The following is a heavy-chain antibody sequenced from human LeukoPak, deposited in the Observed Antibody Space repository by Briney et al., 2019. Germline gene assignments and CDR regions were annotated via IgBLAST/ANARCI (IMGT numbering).Heavy chain of an antibody. V-gene: IGHV3-48*03. CDR3: ARLYFAHISDP. CDR1: GFTFRSSE. CDR2: ISTSGSTV. Sequence: GGSLRLSCAASGFTFRSSEMNWVRQAPGKGLEWVSYISTSGSTVYYADSVQGRFTISRDNAKHSLYLQMNSLRAEDTAVYYCARLYFAHISDPWGQGTLVSVSS. J-gene: IGHJ5*02. D-gene: IGHD2-8*01.